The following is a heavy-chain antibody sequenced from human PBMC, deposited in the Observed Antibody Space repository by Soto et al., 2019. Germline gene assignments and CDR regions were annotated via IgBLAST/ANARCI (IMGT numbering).Heavy chain of an antibody. D-gene: IGHD3-10*01. CDR2: ISGSGGST. V-gene: IGHV3-23*01. CDR1: GFTFSSYA. CDR3: AKDREVRGVINTSGNDY. J-gene: IGHJ4*02. Sequence: GGSLRLSCAASGFTFSSYAMSWVRQAPGKGLEWVSAISGSGGSTYYADSVKGRFTISRDNSKNTLYLQMNSLRAEDTAVYYCAKDREVRGVINTSGNDYWGQGTLVTVSS.